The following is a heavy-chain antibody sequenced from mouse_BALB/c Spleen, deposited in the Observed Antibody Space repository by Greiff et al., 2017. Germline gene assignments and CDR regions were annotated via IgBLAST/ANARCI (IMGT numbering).Heavy chain of an antibody. Sequence: EVKLMESGAELVKPGASVKLSCTASGFNIKDTYMHWVKQRPEQGLEWIGRIDPANGNTKYDPKFQGKATITADTSSNTAYLQLSSLTSEDTAVYYCARGGYDYYFDYWGQGTTLTVSS. V-gene: IGHV14-3*02. D-gene: IGHD2-10*02. J-gene: IGHJ2*01. CDR3: ARGGYDYYFDY. CDR2: IDPANGNT. CDR1: GFNIKDTY.